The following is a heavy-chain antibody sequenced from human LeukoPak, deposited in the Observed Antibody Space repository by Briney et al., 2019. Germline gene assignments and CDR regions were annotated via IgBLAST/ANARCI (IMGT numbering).Heavy chain of an antibody. D-gene: IGHD3-16*01. CDR2: MWTDRSDK. J-gene: IGHJ3*01. Sequence: GRSLRLSCAASGFIFRNFAMQWVRQAPGKGLEWVGVMWTDRSDKYYADSVKGRFTISRDNSRNALYLQMNSLRAEDTAVYYCARDSALGGPETFRAFDVWGQGTVVTVSS. CDR3: ARDSALGGPETFRAFDV. CDR1: GFIFRNFA. V-gene: IGHV3-33*01.